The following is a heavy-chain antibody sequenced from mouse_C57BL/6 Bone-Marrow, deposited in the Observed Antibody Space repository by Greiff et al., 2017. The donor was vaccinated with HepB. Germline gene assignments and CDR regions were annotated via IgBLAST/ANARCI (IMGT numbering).Heavy chain of an antibody. CDR1: GFNIKDDY. CDR2: IDPENGDT. D-gene: IGHD3-2*02. J-gene: IGHJ3*01. V-gene: IGHV14-4*01. CDR3: TTKAQATS. Sequence: EVKLVESGAELVRPGASVKLSCTASGFNIKDDYMHWVKQRPEQGLEWIGWIDPENGDTEYASKFQGKATITADTSSNTAYLQLSSLTSEDTAVYYCTTKAQATSWGQGTLVTVSA.